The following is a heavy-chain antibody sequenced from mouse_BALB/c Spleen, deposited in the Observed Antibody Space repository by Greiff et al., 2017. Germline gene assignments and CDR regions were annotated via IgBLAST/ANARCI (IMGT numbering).Heavy chain of an antibody. CDR2: IDPENGDT. Sequence: EVQLQQSGAELVRSGASVKLSCTASGFNIKDYYMHWVKQRPEQGLEWIGWIDPENGDTEYAPKFQGKATMTADTSSNTAYLQLSSLTSEDTAVYYCNAPIYSFAYWGQGTLVTVSA. D-gene: IGHD2-1*01. V-gene: IGHV14-4*02. CDR1: GFNIKDYY. CDR3: NAPIYSFAY. J-gene: IGHJ3*01.